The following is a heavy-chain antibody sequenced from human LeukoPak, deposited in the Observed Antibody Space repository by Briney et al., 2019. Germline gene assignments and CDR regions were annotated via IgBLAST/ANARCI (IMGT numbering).Heavy chain of an antibody. CDR3: ARDRVSLYYFDY. D-gene: IGHD3-10*01. V-gene: IGHV3-21*01. CDR1: GFTFRNFW. J-gene: IGHJ4*02. Sequence: GGSLRLSCAASGFTFRNFWMSWVRQAPGKGLEWVSSISSSSSYIYYADSVKGRFTISRDNAKNSLYLQMNSLRAEDTAVYYCARDRVSLYYFDYWGQGTLVTVSS. CDR2: ISSSSSYI.